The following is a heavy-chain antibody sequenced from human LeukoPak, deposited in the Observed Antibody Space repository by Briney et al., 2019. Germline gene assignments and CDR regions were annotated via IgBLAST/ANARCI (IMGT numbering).Heavy chain of an antibody. D-gene: IGHD1-14*01. CDR1: GFTFSSYG. Sequence: PGGSLRLSCAASGFTFSSYGMHWVRQAPGKGLEWVAVIWYDGSNKYYADSVKGRFTISRDNSKNTLYLQMNSLRAEDTAVYYCARAGPDQNYYYYGMDVWGQGTTVTVSS. V-gene: IGHV3-33*08. J-gene: IGHJ6*02. CDR3: ARAGPDQNYYYYGMDV. CDR2: IWYDGSNK.